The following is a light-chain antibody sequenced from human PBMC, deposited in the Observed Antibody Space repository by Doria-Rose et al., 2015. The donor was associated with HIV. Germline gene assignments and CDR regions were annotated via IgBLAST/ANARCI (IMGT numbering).Light chain of an antibody. V-gene: IGLV3-1*01. J-gene: IGLJ2*01. CDR2: QDD. Sequence: SYELTQLPSVSVSPGQTASITCSGDKLGDKYASWYQQKPGQSPVLVIYQDDKRPSGTPERFSGSNSGNTATLTISGTQAMDEADYYCQAWDSSYVVFGGGTKLTVL. CDR3: QAWDSSYVV. CDR1: KLGDKY.